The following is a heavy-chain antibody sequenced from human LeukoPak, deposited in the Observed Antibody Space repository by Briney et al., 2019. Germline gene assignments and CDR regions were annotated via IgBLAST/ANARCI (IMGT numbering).Heavy chain of an antibody. V-gene: IGHV3-23*01. Sequence: GGTLRLSCAASGFTFSSYGMSWVRQAPGKGLEWVSAISGSGGRLYYADSVKGRFTISRDNAKNTLYLQMNSLRAEDTAVYYCARGEGSGTYYYDSSGYYIDYWGQGTLVTVSS. CDR2: ISGSGGRL. J-gene: IGHJ4*02. D-gene: IGHD3-22*01. CDR1: GFTFSSYG. CDR3: ARGEGSGTYYYDSSGYYIDY.